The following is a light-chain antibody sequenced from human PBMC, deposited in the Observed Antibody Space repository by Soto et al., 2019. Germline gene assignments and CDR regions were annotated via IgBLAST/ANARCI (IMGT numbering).Light chain of an antibody. J-gene: IGLJ1*01. CDR3: SSYTTSNTRQIV. CDR2: DVS. Sequence: QSVLTQPASVSGSPGQSITISCTGTSRDVGGYNYVSWYQQHPGKAPKFMIYDVSNRPSGVSNRFSGSKSGNTASLTISGLQAEDEADHYCSSYTTSNTRQIVFGTGTKVTVL. V-gene: IGLV2-14*01. CDR1: SRDVGGYNY.